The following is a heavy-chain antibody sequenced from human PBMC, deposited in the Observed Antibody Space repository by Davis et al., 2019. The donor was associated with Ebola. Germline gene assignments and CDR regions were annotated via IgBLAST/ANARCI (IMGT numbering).Heavy chain of an antibody. Sequence: HTGGSLRLSCAASGFTFSNYYMHWVRQAPGKGLEWVARIKTDGSTTRYADSVKGRFTISRDNAKNTLYLHLNSLIPEDTAVYYCVIYNNGRGYWGQGSLVTVSS. V-gene: IGHV3-74*01. CDR2: IKTDGSTT. CDR3: VIYNNGRGY. J-gene: IGHJ4*02. D-gene: IGHD1-14*01. CDR1: GFTFSNYY.